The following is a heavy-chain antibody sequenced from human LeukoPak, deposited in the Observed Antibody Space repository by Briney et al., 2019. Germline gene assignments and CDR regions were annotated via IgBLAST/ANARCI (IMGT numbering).Heavy chain of an antibody. J-gene: IGHJ6*03. CDR2: IYYSGST. CDR1: GGSISSYY. D-gene: IGHD6-13*01. Sequence: PSETLSLTCTVSGGSISSYYWSWIRQPPGKGLEWIGYIYYSGSTNYNPSLKSRVTISVDTSKNQFSLKLSSVTAADTAVYYCARKRREYSRSRLSYYYYYMDVWGKGTTVTVSS. CDR3: ARKRREYSRSRLSYYYYYMDV. V-gene: IGHV4-59*01.